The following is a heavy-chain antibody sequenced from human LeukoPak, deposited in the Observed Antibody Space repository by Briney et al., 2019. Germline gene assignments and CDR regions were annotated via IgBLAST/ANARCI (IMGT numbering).Heavy chain of an antibody. D-gene: IGHD2/OR15-2a*01. V-gene: IGHV3-74*01. Sequence: GGSLRLSCAASGNYWMHWVRQAPGKGLVWVSHINSDGSWTSYADSVKGRFTISKDNAKNTVYLQMNGLRAEDTAVYYCVSFYETYWGRGTLVTVSS. CDR1: GNYW. CDR3: VSFYETY. J-gene: IGHJ4*02. CDR2: INSDGSWT.